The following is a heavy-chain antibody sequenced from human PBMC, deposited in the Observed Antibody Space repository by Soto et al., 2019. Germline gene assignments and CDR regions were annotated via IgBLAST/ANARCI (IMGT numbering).Heavy chain of an antibody. CDR2: MSHIGSV. Sequence: QVLLQESGPGLVQPSGTLSLSCVVSGVSIGSNYYWGWVRQPPGKGLEWLGDMSHIGSVNYNPSLNSRVTIAMDSSQNQSSLKLNSVTAADTAVYYCARSIGWYAIDSWGQGTLVIVSS. CDR3: ARSIGWYAIDS. CDR1: GVSIGSNYY. J-gene: IGHJ4*02. V-gene: IGHV4-4*02. D-gene: IGHD6-19*01.